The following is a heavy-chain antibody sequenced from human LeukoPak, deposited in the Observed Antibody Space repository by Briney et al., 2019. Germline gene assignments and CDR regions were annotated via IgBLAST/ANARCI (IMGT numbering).Heavy chain of an antibody. J-gene: IGHJ4*02. CDR3: ARQIAAAGTAGFDF. Sequence: SETLSLTCTVSGGSISSYYWSWIRQPAGKGLEWIGRIYSTGSTNYNPSLKSRVTMSVDTSKNQFSLRLRSVTAADTAVYYCARQIAAAGTAGFDFWGQGALVTVSS. D-gene: IGHD6-13*01. CDR2: IYSTGST. CDR1: GGSISSYY. V-gene: IGHV4-4*07.